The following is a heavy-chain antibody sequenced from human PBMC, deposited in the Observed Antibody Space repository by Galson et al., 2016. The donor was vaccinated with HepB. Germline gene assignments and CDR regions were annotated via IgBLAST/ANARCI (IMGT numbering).Heavy chain of an antibody. CDR3: ARDAKMGPINYDAFDL. D-gene: IGHD5-24*01. CDR1: GYSFATYG. J-gene: IGHJ3*01. Sequence: SVKVSCKASGYSFATYGVSWVRQAPGQGLEWMGWISTYNGDTYYAQNFQGRVTVTTDTSTSTAYIELRSLRSDDTAVYFFARDAKMGPINYDAFDLWGQGTVVAVSS. CDR2: ISTYNGDT. V-gene: IGHV1-18*01.